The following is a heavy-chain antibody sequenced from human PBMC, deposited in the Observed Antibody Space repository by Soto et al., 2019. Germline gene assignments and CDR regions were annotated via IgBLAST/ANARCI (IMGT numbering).Heavy chain of an antibody. V-gene: IGHV4-31*03. CDR1: GGSIRSGGYY. CDR3: ARETSEWMRFDY. J-gene: IGHJ4*02. Sequence: RLSRTGPVSGGSIRSGGYYWSWIRQHPGKGLEWIGYIYYSGITYYNPSLKSRVTISVDTSKNQFSLKLSSVTAADTAVYYCARETSEWMRFDYWGQGILVTVYS. CDR2: IYYSGIT. D-gene: IGHD1-26*01.